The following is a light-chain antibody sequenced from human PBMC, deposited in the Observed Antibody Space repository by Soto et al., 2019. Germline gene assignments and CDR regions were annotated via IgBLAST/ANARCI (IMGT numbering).Light chain of an antibody. CDR3: HTYNSYSLHT. V-gene: IGKV3-11*01. Sequence: EIVLTQSPATLSLSPGDRATLSCRASQSVDRYLAWYQEKPGQAPRLLIYDASSLESGVPSRFSGRGSGTEFTLTISSLQPDDCATYYCHTYNSYSLHTFGQGTKLEIK. J-gene: IGKJ2*01. CDR2: DAS. CDR1: QSVDRY.